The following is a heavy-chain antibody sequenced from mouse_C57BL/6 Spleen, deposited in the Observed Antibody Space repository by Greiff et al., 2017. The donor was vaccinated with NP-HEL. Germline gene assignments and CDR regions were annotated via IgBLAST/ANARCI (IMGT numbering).Heavy chain of an antibody. CDR1: GFTFNTYA. V-gene: IGHV10-3*01. CDR2: IRSKSSNYAT. Sequence: EVQLVESGGGLVQPKGSLKLSCAASGFTFNTYAMHWVRQAPGKGLEWVARIRSKSSNYATYYADSVKDRFTISRDDSQSMLYLQMNNLKTEDTAMYYCVRDTSSHYYFYWYFDVWGTGTTVTVSS. D-gene: IGHD2-1*01. J-gene: IGHJ1*03. CDR3: VRDTSSHYYFYWYFDV.